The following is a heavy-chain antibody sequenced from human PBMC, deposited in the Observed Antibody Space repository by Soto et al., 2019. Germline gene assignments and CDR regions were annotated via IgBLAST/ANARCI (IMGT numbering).Heavy chain of an antibody. CDR2: IYYSGST. D-gene: IGHD4-17*01. CDR1: GGSISGYY. V-gene: IGHV4-59*01. J-gene: IGHJ4*02. CDR3: ARAGDYHAVGEYYFDY. Sequence: QVQLQGSGPGLGKPSETLSLTCTVSGGSISGYYWSWIRQPPGKGLEWIGYIYYSGSTNYNPSLKSRVTISVDTSKNQFSLKLSSVTAADTAVYYCARAGDYHAVGEYYFDYWGQGTLVTVSS.